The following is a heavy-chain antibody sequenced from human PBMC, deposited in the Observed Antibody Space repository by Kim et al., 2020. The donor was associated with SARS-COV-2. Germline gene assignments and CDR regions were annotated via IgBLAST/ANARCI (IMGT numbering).Heavy chain of an antibody. CDR1: GFTFSSYS. V-gene: IGHV3-21*01. J-gene: IGHJ4*02. CDR2: ISSSSSYI. Sequence: GGSLRLSCAASGFTFSSYSMNWVRQAPGKGLEWVSSISSSSSYIYYADSVKGRFTISRDNAKNSLYLQMNSLRAEDTAVYYCARDAYRGYSYGYPAYWGQGTLVTVSS. CDR3: ARDAYRGYSYGYPAY. D-gene: IGHD5-18*01.